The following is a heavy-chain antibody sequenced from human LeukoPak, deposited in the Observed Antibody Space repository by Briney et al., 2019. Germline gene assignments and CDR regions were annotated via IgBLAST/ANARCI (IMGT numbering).Heavy chain of an antibody. CDR3: VRAYCAGDCSVDY. CDR1: AFTFSSYA. V-gene: IGHV3-30*04. Sequence: PGRSLRLSCAASAFTFSSYAMHWVRQAPGKGLEWVAVISSDGSNKIYADSVKGRFTISRDNSKNTLYLQMNSLRSEDTAVYYCVRAYCAGDCSVDYWGQGTLVTVSS. J-gene: IGHJ4*02. CDR2: ISSDGSNK. D-gene: IGHD2-21*02.